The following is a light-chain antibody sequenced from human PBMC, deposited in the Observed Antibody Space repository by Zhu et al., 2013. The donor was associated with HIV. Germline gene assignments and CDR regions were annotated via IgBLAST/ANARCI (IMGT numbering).Light chain of an antibody. CDR2: AAS. Sequence: AIRMTQSPSSLSASLGARVTITCRTSENVDRYLAWYQHKPGQAPKLLIYAASSLQSGVPSRFSGSGSGTDFTLTISSLQPDDFATYYCQQYYSFSKTFGQGTKVDI. V-gene: IGKV1-8*01. CDR3: QQYYSFSKT. J-gene: IGKJ1*01. CDR1: ENVDRY.